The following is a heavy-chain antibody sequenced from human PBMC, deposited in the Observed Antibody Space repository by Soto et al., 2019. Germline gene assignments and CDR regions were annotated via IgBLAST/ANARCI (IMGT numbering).Heavy chain of an antibody. CDR2: IYYSGST. J-gene: IGHJ4*02. Sequence: SETLSLTCTVSGGSISSYYWSWIRQPPGKGLEWIGYIYYSGSTNYNPSLKSRVTISVDTSKNQFSLKLSSVTAADTAVYYCAGEGNLFSGSYRYIDYWGQGTLVTVSS. CDR1: GGSISSYY. D-gene: IGHD1-26*01. V-gene: IGHV4-59*01. CDR3: AGEGNLFSGSYRYIDY.